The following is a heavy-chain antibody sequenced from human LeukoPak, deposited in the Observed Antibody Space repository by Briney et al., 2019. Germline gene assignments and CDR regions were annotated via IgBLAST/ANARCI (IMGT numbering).Heavy chain of an antibody. Sequence: SVKVSCKASGGTFSTYVISWGRQAPGQGLEWMGLIIPIFGTTNYAQTFQGRVTITADESTSTAYMELSSLRSDDTAVYYCATDQDIVSIPAALDVWGQGTTVTVSS. CDR1: GGTFSTYV. D-gene: IGHD2-2*01. CDR3: ATDQDIVSIPAALDV. J-gene: IGHJ6*02. V-gene: IGHV1-69*01. CDR2: IIPIFGTT.